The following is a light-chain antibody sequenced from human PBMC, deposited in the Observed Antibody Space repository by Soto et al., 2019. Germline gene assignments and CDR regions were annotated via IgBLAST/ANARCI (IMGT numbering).Light chain of an antibody. CDR2: DVS. CDR1: SSDVGGYNY. Sequence: QSALTQPASVSGSPGQSITISCTGTSSDVGGYNYVSWYQQHPGKAPKLMIYDVSNRPSGVSTRFSGSKSGNTASLTISGLQAEDEADYYFSSYTSRSTHDAVGTGTKLTVL. V-gene: IGLV2-14*01. J-gene: IGLJ1*01. CDR3: SSYTSRSTHDA.